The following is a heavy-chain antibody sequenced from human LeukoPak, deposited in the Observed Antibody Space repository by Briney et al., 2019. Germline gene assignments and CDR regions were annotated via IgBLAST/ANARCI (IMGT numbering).Heavy chain of an antibody. CDR2: IYTSGST. Sequence: SETLSLTCTVSGGSISTFYWSWIPQSAGKGLEWIGRIYTSGSTNYNPPLKSRVTMSVDTSKNQFSLKLSSVTAADTAVYYCARDSVAGTWAEYFQHWGQGIRVTVSS. D-gene: IGHD6-19*01. J-gene: IGHJ1*01. CDR1: GGSISTFY. CDR3: ARDSVAGTWAEYFQH. V-gene: IGHV4-4*07.